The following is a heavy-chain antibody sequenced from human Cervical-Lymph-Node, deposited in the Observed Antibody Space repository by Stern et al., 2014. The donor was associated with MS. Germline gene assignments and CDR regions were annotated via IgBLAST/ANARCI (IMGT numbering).Heavy chain of an antibody. D-gene: IGHD4-17*01. CDR3: ASGYGDYFDY. J-gene: IGHJ4*02. CDR1: GFTVSSNY. V-gene: IGHV3-53*01. Sequence: EVQLVESGGGLIQPGGSLRLSCAASGFTVSSNYMSWVHQAPGKGLEWVSVIYGGGSSFYADSVKGRFPISRDNSKNTLYLQMNSLRAEDTAVYYCASGYGDYFDYWGQGTLVTVSS. CDR2: IYGGGSS.